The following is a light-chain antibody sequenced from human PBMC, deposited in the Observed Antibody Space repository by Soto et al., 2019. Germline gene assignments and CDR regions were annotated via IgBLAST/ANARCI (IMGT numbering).Light chain of an antibody. J-gene: IGLJ2*01. Sequence: QSVLTQPPSASGTPGQRVTISCSGSSSNIGTNTVHWYQQLPGTAPQLLIYSNNQRPSGVPDRFSASKSGPSASLAISGLQSEDEADYYCAAWDDSLNGVVFGGGTKLTVL. CDR3: AAWDDSLNGVV. CDR2: SNN. CDR1: SSNIGTNT. V-gene: IGLV1-44*01.